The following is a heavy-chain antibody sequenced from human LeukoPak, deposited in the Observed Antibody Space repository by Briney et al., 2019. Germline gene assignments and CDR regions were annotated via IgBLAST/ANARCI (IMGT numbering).Heavy chain of an antibody. CDR2: ISSSSSYI. CDR3: ARDLGGGYSIDY. CDR1: GFTFSSYE. J-gene: IGHJ4*02. D-gene: IGHD1-26*01. Sequence: GGSLRLSCAASGFTFSSYEMNWVRQAPGKGLEWVSSISSSSSYIYYADSVKGRFTISRDNAKNSLYLQMNSLRAEDTAVYYCARDLGGGYSIDYWGQGTLVTVSS. V-gene: IGHV3-21*01.